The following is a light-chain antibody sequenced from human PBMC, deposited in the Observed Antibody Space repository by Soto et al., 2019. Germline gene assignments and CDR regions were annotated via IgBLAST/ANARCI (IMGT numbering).Light chain of an antibody. J-gene: IGKJ1*01. V-gene: IGKV3-20*01. CDR3: QQYDSSPWT. CDR1: QSVSSSY. Sequence: EIVLTHSPGTLSLSPGEIATLSCRASQSVSSSYLAWYQQTPGQAPRLLVYDTSYRATGVPDRFSGSGSGTDFTLTISRLEPEDSAVYYCQQYDSSPWTFGQGTKVDIK. CDR2: DTS.